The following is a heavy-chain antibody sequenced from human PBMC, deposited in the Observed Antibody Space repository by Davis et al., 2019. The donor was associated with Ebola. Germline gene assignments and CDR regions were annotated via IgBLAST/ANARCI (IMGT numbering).Heavy chain of an antibody. CDR1: GFSVDSHL. J-gene: IGHJ5*01. Sequence: GESLKISCVASGFSVDSHLMAWARHIPGKGLEWVSMIYGGGTTFYAASVEGRFFISRDASTNTLSLQMNSLRVEDTAFYYCARGLDFYDSRGVDSWGQGSLVTVS. D-gene: IGHD2/OR15-2a*01. CDR3: ARGLDFYDSRGVDS. CDR2: IYGGGTT. V-gene: IGHV3-53*01.